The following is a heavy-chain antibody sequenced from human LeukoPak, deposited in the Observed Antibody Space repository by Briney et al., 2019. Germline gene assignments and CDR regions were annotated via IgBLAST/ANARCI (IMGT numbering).Heavy chain of an antibody. V-gene: IGHV4-39*01. CDR2: IYYSGST. Sequence: SETLSLTCTVSGGSISSSSYYWGWIRQPPGKGLEWIGSIYYSGSTYYNPSLKSRVTISVDTSKNQFSLKLSSVTAADTAVYYCARGFDYGGNFDYWGQGTLVTVSS. CDR3: ARGFDYGGNFDY. J-gene: IGHJ4*02. D-gene: IGHD4-23*01. CDR1: GGSISSSSYY.